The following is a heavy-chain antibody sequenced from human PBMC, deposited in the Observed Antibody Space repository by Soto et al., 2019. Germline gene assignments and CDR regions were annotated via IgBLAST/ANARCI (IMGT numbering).Heavy chain of an antibody. Sequence: PSETLSLTCAVPGGSISSGGYSWSWIRQPPGKGLEWIGYIYHSGSTYYNPSLKSRVTISVDRSKNQFSLKLSSVTAADTAVYYCAGMMDRLEYYYYGMDVWGQGTTVTVSS. CDR3: AGMMDRLEYYYYGMDV. D-gene: IGHD1-1*01. CDR2: IYHSGST. V-gene: IGHV4-30-2*01. CDR1: GGSISSGGYS. J-gene: IGHJ6*02.